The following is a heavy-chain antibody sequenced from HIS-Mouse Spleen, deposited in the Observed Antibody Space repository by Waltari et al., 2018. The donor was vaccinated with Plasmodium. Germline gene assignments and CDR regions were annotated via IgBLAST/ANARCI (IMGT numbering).Heavy chain of an antibody. V-gene: IGHV3-30*18. J-gene: IGHJ4*02. CDR3: AKAQGVINFDY. D-gene: IGHD3-16*01. CDR2: ISYDGSNK. Sequence: QVQLVESGGGVVQPGRSLRLPCAASGSTFSCYGMHWVRQAPGKGLEWVAVISYDGSNKYYADSVKGRFTISRDNSKNTLYLQMNSLRAEDTAVYYCAKAQGVINFDYWGQGTLVTVSS. CDR1: GSTFSCYG.